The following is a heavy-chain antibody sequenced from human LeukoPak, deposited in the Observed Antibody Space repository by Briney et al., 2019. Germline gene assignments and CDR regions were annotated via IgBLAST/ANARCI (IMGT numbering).Heavy chain of an antibody. CDR2: TYYRSKWYN. CDR1: GDSVSSNNVA. CDR3: AREGRWAPSYFDY. Sequence: SQTLSLTCAVSGDSVSSNNVAWNWIRQSQSRGLEWLGRTYYRSKWYNDYVVSVKSRITINPDTSKNQFSLQLNSVTPEDTAVYYCAREGRWAPSYFDYWGQGTLVTVSS. D-gene: IGHD6-13*01. V-gene: IGHV6-1*01. J-gene: IGHJ4*02.